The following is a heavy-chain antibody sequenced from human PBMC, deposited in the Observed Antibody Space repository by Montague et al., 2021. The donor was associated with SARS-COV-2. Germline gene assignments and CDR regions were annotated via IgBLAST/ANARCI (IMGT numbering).Heavy chain of an antibody. Sequence: SETLSLTCAVSGYSISSSNWWGCIRQPPGKRLERIGYISYSGSTYYNPSLKSRVTMSVDTSKNQFSLKLSSVAAVDTAVYYCARTGCYSSHGTTGNWFDPWGQGTLVTVSS. CDR2: ISYSGST. V-gene: IGHV4-28*01. CDR3: ARTGCYSSHGTTGNWFDP. D-gene: IGHD1-7*01. CDR1: GYSISSSNW. J-gene: IGHJ5*02.